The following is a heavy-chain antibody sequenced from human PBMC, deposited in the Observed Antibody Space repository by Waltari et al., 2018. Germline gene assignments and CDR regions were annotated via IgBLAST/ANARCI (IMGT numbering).Heavy chain of an antibody. CDR1: GGSFSGYY. CDR3: ARGGWSGYYYYYYYMDV. J-gene: IGHJ6*03. CDR2: INHSGST. Sequence: QVQLQQWGAGLLKPSETLSLTCAVYGGSFSGYYWSWIRQPPGKGLEWIGEINHSGSTNYNPSLKGRVTISVDTSKNQFSLKLSSVTAADTAVYYCARGGWSGYYYYYYYMDVWGKGTTVTVSS. V-gene: IGHV4-34*01. D-gene: IGHD3-3*01.